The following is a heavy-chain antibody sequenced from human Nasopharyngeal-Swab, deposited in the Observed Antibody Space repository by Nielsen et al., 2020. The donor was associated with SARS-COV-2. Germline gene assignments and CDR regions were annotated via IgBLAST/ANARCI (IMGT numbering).Heavy chain of an antibody. Sequence: ASVKVSCKASGYTFTSYYMHWVRQAPAQGLEWMGIINPSGGSTSYAQKFQGRVTMTRDTSTSTIYMELSSLRSEDTAVYYCAREPRYYDYVWGSYRYGYLDYWGQGTLVTVSS. V-gene: IGHV1-46*01. J-gene: IGHJ4*02. CDR1: GYTFTSYY. CDR2: INPSGGST. D-gene: IGHD3-16*02. CDR3: AREPRYYDYVWGSYRYGYLDY.